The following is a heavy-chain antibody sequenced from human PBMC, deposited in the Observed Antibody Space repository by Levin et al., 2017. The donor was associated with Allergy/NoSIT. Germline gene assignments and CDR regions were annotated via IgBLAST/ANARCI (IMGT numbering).Heavy chain of an antibody. CDR3: AKDLRLVYLEDAFDI. CDR1: GFTFSSYG. Sequence: GGSLRLSCAASGFTFSSYGMHWVRQAPGKGLEWVAVISYDGSNKYYADSVKGRFTISRDNSKNTLYLQMDSLRAEDTAMYYCAKDLRLVYLEDAFDIWGQGTMVTVSS. J-gene: IGHJ3*02. V-gene: IGHV3-30*18. D-gene: IGHD3-9*01. CDR2: ISYDGSNK.